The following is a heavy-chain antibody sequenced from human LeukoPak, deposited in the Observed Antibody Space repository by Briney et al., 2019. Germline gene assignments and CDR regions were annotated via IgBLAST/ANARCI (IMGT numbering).Heavy chain of an antibody. J-gene: IGHJ4*02. V-gene: IGHV3-23*01. CDR2: ISGSGGST. CDR3: ARRCGSGGSCHSFDY. Sequence: QPGGTLRLSCAASGFTFSNYGMSWVRQAPGKGLEWVSGISGSGGSTYYADSVKGRFTISRDNSKNTLYLQMNSLRAEDTAVYYCARRCGSGGSCHSFDYWGQGTLVTVSS. D-gene: IGHD2-15*01. CDR1: GFTFSNYG.